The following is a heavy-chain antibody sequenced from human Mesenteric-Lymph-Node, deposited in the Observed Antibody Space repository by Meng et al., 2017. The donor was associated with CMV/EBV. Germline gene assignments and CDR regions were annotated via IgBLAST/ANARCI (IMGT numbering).Heavy chain of an antibody. D-gene: IGHD1-26*01. CDR3: AKDPVVGAPHVFDI. CDR2: ISGGSDGGRA. Sequence: GESLKISCAASGFTFSNSGMNWVRQPPGKGLEWVSAISGGSDGGRAFYADSVKGRFTISRDNSKSTLLLQMNSLTVEDTAVYYCAKDPVVGAPHVFDIWGQGAMVTVSS. CDR1: GFTFSNSG. V-gene: IGHV3-23*01. J-gene: IGHJ3*02.